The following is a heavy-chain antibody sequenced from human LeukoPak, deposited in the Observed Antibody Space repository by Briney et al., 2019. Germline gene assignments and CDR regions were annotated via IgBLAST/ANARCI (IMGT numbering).Heavy chain of an antibody. D-gene: IGHD6-13*01. V-gene: IGHV3-11*04. Sequence: GGSLRLSCAASGFTFSDYYMSWIRQAPGKGLEWVSYISSSGSTIYYADSVKGRFTISRDNAKNSLYLQMNSLRAEDTAVYYCASQMGGLSSSFDAFDIWGQGTMVTVSS. CDR1: GFTFSDYY. CDR2: ISSSGSTI. J-gene: IGHJ3*02. CDR3: ASQMGGLSSSFDAFDI.